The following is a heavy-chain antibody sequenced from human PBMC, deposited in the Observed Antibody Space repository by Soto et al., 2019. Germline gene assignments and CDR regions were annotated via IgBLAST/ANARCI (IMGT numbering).Heavy chain of an antibody. CDR1: GGSISSGGYS. Sequence: SETLSLTCAVSGGSISSGGYSWSWIRQPPGKGLEWIGYIYYSGSTNYNPSLKSRVTISVDTSKNQFSLKLRPVTGADTAVYYCARRYGGNFDYWGQGTLVTVSS. V-gene: IGHV4-61*08. CDR3: ARRYGGNFDY. D-gene: IGHD1-26*01. J-gene: IGHJ4*02. CDR2: IYYSGST.